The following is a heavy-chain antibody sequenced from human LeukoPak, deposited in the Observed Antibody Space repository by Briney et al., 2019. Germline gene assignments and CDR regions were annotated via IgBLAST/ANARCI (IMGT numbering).Heavy chain of an antibody. Sequence: PGRSLRLSCAASGFTFDDYAMHWVRQAPGKGLEWVSGSSWNNGSIGYADSVKGRFTISRDNAKNSLYLQMNSLRAEDTALYYCAKGYYDILTGPTENWGQGTLVTVSS. V-gene: IGHV3-9*01. CDR2: SSWNNGSI. D-gene: IGHD3-9*01. CDR1: GFTFDDYA. J-gene: IGHJ4*02. CDR3: AKGYYDILTGPTEN.